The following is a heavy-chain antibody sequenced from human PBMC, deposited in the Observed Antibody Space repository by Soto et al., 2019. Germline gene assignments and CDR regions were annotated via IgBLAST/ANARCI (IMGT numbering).Heavy chain of an antibody. CDR1: GFTFSSYS. D-gene: IGHD4-17*01. CDR3: AIVLTTHDAFDI. CDR2: ISSSSSYI. V-gene: IGHV3-21*01. J-gene: IGHJ3*02. Sequence: EVQLVEAGGGLVKPGGSLRLSCAASGFTFSSYSMNWVRQAPGTGLEGVASISSSSSYIYYADSVKGRFTISRDNAKNSLYLQMNSLRAEDTAVYYCAIVLTTHDAFDIWGQGTMVTVSS.